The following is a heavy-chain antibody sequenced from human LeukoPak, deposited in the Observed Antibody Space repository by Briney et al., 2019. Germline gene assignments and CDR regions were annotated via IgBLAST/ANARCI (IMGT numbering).Heavy chain of an antibody. J-gene: IGHJ4*02. D-gene: IGHD3-16*02. Sequence: PGGSLRLSCEVSGFTFSSYGMHWVRQAPGKGLEGGAVIWYEGTNKYYADSVKGRFTISRDNSKNTLYLQMNSLRAEDTAVYYCARGGLRLGELSLSRYFDYWGQGTLVTVSS. V-gene: IGHV3-33*08. CDR1: GFTFSSYG. CDR2: IWYEGTNK. CDR3: ARGGLRLGELSLSRYFDY.